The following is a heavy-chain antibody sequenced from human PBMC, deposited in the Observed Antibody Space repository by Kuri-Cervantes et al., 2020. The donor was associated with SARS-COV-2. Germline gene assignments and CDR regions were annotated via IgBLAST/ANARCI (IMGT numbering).Heavy chain of an antibody. CDR2: IYYSGST. Sequence: SETLSLTCTVSGGSISSYYWSWIRQPPGKGLEWIGYIYYSGSTNYNPSLKSRVTISVDKSKNQFSLKLSSVTAADTAVYYCARDQRVFGVAPGIWFDPWGQGTLVTVSS. CDR1: GGSISSYY. V-gene: IGHV4-59*12. CDR3: ARDQRVFGVAPGIWFDP. D-gene: IGHD3-3*01. J-gene: IGHJ5*02.